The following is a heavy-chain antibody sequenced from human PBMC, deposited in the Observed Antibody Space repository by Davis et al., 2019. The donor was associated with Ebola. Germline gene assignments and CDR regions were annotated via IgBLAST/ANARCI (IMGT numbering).Heavy chain of an antibody. J-gene: IGHJ3*01. CDR1: GFNVSSNY. Sequence: GGSLRLSCAASGFNVSSNYMNWIRQAPGKGLEWVAVIYSRGTTYYADSVKGRFTISRDNSKNTLYLQMNGLRVEDTAIYYCAKDTSNIWFDVWGQGTMVTVSS. CDR2: IYSRGTT. D-gene: IGHD1-26*01. V-gene: IGHV3-53*01. CDR3: AKDTSNIWFDV.